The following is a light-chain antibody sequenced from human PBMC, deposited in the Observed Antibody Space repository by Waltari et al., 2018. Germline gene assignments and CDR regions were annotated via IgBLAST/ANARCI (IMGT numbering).Light chain of an antibody. V-gene: IGLV2-23*02. J-gene: IGLJ1*01. CDR2: EVF. CDR1: TSDVGSYDL. Sequence: QSALTHPASVSGTPRQSITISCSGPTSDVGSYDLVSWYQQHPGEAPKLLICEVFKRPPDTSSRFSGAKSGSTASLTISGLQPEDEADYYCCSYAGRGTYVFGSGTKVTVL. CDR3: CSYAGRGTYV.